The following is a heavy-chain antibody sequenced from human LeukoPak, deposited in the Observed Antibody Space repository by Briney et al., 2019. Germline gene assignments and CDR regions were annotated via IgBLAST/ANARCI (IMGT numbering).Heavy chain of an antibody. CDR3: ARDQVPGLLWFGELLSD. J-gene: IGHJ4*02. CDR1: GFTFSSYS. V-gene: IGHV3-21*01. D-gene: IGHD3-10*01. CDR2: ISSSSSYI. Sequence: GGSLRLSCAASGFTFSSYSMNWVRQAPGKGLEWVSSISSSSSYIYYADSVKGRFTISRDNAKNSLYLQMNSLRAEDTAVYYCARDQVPGLLWFGELLSDWGQGTLVTVSS.